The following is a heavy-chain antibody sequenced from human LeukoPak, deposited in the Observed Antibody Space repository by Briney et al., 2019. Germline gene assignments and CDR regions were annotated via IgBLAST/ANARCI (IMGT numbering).Heavy chain of an antibody. Sequence: GGSLRLSCAASGFTFSSYSMNWGSQGPGKGVEWVSYISSSSSTRYYADSVKGRFTISRDNAKNTLYLQLNSLRDEDTAVYSCASNPQAGLWFGELLSYWGQGTLVTVSS. J-gene: IGHJ4*02. V-gene: IGHV3-48*02. CDR2: ISSSSSTR. CDR3: ASNPQAGLWFGELLSY. CDR1: GFTFSSYS. D-gene: IGHD3-10*01.